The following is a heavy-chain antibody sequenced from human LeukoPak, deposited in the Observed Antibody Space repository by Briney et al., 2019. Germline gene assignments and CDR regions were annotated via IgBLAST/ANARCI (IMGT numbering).Heavy chain of an antibody. CDR2: ISFDGSND. CDR1: GFTFSDYG. CDR3: AKSDGGSCSSSTCYDYFDF. V-gene: IGHV3-30*18. Sequence: PGGSLRLSCTASGFTFSDYGMHWVRQAPGKGLEWVAVISFDGSNDYYADSMKGRFTISRDNSKNTLYLQMNSLRAEDTAVYYCAKSDGGSCSSSTCYDYFDFWGQGTLATVSS. J-gene: IGHJ4*02. D-gene: IGHD2-2*01.